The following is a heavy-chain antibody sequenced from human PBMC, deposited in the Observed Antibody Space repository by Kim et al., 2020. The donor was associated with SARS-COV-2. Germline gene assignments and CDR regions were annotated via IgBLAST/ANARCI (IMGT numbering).Heavy chain of an antibody. D-gene: IGHD3-22*01. CDR3: AKDRGAPFETYAFDSSGYRRADFDY. CDR1: GLKFMRYA. V-gene: IGHV3-23*01. CDR2: ISGSGEKT. J-gene: IGHJ4*02. Sequence: GGSLRLSCAVSGLKFMRYAMSWVRQAPGKGLEWVSGISGSGEKTYYGDSVKGRFTISRDNSKNTLYLQMNSLRVDDTAIYYCAKDRGAPFETYAFDSSGYRRADFDYWGQGTLVAVSS.